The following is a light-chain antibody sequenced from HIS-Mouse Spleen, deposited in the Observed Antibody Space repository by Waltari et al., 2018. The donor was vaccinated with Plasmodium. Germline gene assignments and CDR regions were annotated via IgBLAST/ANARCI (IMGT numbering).Light chain of an antibody. CDR1: TSNIGTNY. V-gene: IGLV1-51*01. J-gene: IGLJ3*02. CDR3: GTWDSSLSAGV. Sequence: QSVLTQPPSVSAAPGQKVTISCPGSTSNIGTNYVSWYQQLPGTAPKLLIYDNNKRPSGIPDRFSGSKSGTSATLGITGLQTGDEADYYCGTWDSSLSAGVFGGGTKLTVL. CDR2: DNN.